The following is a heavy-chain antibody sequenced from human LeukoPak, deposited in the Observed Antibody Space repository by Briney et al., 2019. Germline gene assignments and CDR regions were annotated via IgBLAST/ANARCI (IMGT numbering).Heavy chain of an antibody. CDR3: AKGSSGGRPYYFDY. V-gene: IGHV3-23*01. CDR2: IDSTGDYT. CDR1: GFTFRSYA. Sequence: GGSLRLSCAASGFTFRSYAMSWVRQAPGKGLDWVSAIDSTGDYTYHADSVKGRLTISRDNSKNTLYLQMDSLRAEDTAIYYCAKGSSGGRPYYFDYWGQGTLVTVSS. J-gene: IGHJ4*02. D-gene: IGHD3-22*01.